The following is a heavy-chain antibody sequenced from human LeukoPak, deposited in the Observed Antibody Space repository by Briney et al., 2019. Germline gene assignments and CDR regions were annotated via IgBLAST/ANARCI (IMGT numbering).Heavy chain of an antibody. D-gene: IGHD3-10*01. Sequence: GGSLRLSCAASGFTFSSYWMHWVRQAPGKGLVWVSRINSDGSSTSYADSVKGRFTISRDNAKNTLYLQMNSLRAEDTAVYYCARGPGTYYFDYWGQGTLVTVSS. CDR1: GFTFSSYW. CDR2: INSDGSST. CDR3: ARGPGTYYFDY. V-gene: IGHV3-74*01. J-gene: IGHJ4*02.